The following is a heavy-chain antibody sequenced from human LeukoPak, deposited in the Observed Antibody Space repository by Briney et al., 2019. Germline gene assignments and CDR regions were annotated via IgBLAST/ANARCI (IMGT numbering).Heavy chain of an antibody. V-gene: IGHV3-74*01. CDR3: ARDIAVAGNYFDY. J-gene: IGHJ4*02. CDR1: GFTLTNYW. CDR2: INSDMSGT. Sequence: GGSLRLSCAASGFTLTNYWMHWVRQAPGKGLVWVSRINSDMSGTNYADSVKGRFTISRDNAKNTLYLQMNSLRAEDTAVYYCARDIAVAGNYFDYWGQGTLVTVSS. D-gene: IGHD6-19*01.